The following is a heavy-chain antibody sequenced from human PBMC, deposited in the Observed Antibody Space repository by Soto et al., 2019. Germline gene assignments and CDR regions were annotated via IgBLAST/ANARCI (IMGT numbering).Heavy chain of an antibody. Sequence: GESLKISCMGSGYKVSTWHNFTSYWIAWVRQMPGGGLEWMGVIYPGDSDTTYNPSFQGQVTISADKSLSTAYLQWSSLKASDSAMYYCARRLPAVEDFDYWAQGTLVTVSS. CDR2: IYPGDSDT. CDR1: GYKVSTWHNFTSYW. D-gene: IGHD2-2*01. V-gene: IGHV5-51*01. CDR3: ARRLPAVEDFDY. J-gene: IGHJ4*02.